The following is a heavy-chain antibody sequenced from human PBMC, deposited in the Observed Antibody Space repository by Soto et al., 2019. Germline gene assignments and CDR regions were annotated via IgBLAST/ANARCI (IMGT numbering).Heavy chain of an antibody. CDR1: GGSISSSSYY. D-gene: IGHD6-6*01. CDR2: IYYSGST. Sequence: PSETLSLTCTVSGGSISSSSYYWGWIRQPPGKGLEWIGSIYYSGSTYYNPSLKSRVTISVDTSKNQFSLKLSSVTAADTAVYYCARKNIAARVGIDPWGQGTLVTVS. V-gene: IGHV4-39*01. CDR3: ARKNIAARVGIDP. J-gene: IGHJ5*02.